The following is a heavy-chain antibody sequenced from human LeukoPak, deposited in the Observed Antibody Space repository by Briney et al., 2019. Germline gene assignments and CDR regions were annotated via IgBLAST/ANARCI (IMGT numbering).Heavy chain of an antibody. CDR2: IIPIFGTA. D-gene: IGHD2-15*01. J-gene: IGHJ4*02. CDR1: GGTFSSYA. Sequence: ASVKVSCKASGGTFSSYAISWVRQAPGQGLEWMGGIIPIFGTANYAQKFQGRVTITTDESTNTAYMELSSLRSEDTAVYYCASTFVGYCSGGSCYHITTSWYYFDYWGQGTLVTVSS. CDR3: ASTFVGYCSGGSCYHITTSWYYFDY. V-gene: IGHV1-69*05.